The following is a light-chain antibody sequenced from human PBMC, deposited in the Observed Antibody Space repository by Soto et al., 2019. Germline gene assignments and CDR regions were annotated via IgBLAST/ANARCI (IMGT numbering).Light chain of an antibody. CDR1: QSVSSG. CDR2: VTS. CDR3: QQYNKSPLT. V-gene: IGKV3-15*01. Sequence: EIVKTQSPATLSEGPGERATLCCRASQSVSSGLAWYQQKRGQAPRLLIYVTSTRATGIPARFSGSGSGTEFTLTISSLQPEDFAVYYCQQYNKSPLTFGRGTKVEIK. J-gene: IGKJ4*01.